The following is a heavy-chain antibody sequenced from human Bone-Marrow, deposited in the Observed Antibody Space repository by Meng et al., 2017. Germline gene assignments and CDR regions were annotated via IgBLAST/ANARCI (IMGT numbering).Heavy chain of an antibody. V-gene: IGHV4-30-4*01. CDR2: IYNSGST. Sequence: QVQLQESGPGLVKPSQTPSLPRPVSGGSISSGDYYWSWIRQPPGKGLEWIGYIYNSGSTYYNPSLKSRVTISVETSRNQFSLKLRFVTAADTAVYYCAREGRSHQVGVSVYWGQGNLVTVSS. CDR1: GGSISSGDYY. J-gene: IGHJ4*02. D-gene: IGHD2-21*01. CDR3: AREGRSHQVGVSVY.